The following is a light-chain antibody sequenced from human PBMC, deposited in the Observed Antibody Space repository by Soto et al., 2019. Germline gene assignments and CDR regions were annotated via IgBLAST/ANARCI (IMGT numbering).Light chain of an antibody. CDR2: KAS. V-gene: IGKV1-5*03. Sequence: DIQMTQSPSTLSASIGDRVTITCRASQSIINRLAWYQQKPGKAPKLLIYKASSLESGVPSRFSGSGSGTEFTLTISSLQPADFATYYCQQYNSYRTFGHGTKVEIK. CDR1: QSIINR. CDR3: QQYNSYRT. J-gene: IGKJ1*01.